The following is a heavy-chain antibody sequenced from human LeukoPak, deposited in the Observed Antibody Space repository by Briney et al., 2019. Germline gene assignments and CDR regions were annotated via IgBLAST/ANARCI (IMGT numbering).Heavy chain of an antibody. CDR3: ARDETNYYDSSGYYYFHN. CDR1: GFTFSSYA. Sequence: GGSLRLSCAASGFTFSSYALHWVRQAPGKGLVWVSRINSDGSSTSYADSVKGRFTISRDNAKNTLYLQMNSLRAEDTAVYYCARDETNYYDSSGYYYFHNWGQGTLVTVSS. D-gene: IGHD3-22*01. V-gene: IGHV3-74*01. CDR2: INSDGSST. J-gene: IGHJ1*01.